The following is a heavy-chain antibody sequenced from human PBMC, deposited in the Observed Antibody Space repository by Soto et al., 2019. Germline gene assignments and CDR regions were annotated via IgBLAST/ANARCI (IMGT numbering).Heavy chain of an antibody. Sequence: SETLSLTCTVSEGSSSSSSYYWGWIRQPPGKGLEWIGSIYYSGSTYYNPSLKSRVTISVDTSKNQFSLKLSSVTAADTAVYYCRVWDGDASFYYYYGMDVWGQGTTVT. V-gene: IGHV4-39*01. CDR1: EGSSSSSSYY. CDR3: RVWDGDASFYYYYGMDV. J-gene: IGHJ6*02. D-gene: IGHD4-17*01. CDR2: IYYSGST.